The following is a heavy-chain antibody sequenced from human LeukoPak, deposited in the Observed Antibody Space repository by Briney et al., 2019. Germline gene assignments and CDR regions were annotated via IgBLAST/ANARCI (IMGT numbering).Heavy chain of an antibody. CDR2: ISGSGGST. Sequence: PGGSLRLSCAASGFTFSSYAMSWVRQAPGKGLEWVSAISGSGGSTYYADSVKGRFTISRDNSKNTLYLQMNSLGAEDTAVYYCTLPLGSSGWYAPDYWGQGTLVTVSS. CDR3: TLPLGSSGWYAPDY. J-gene: IGHJ4*02. CDR1: GFTFSSYA. D-gene: IGHD6-19*01. V-gene: IGHV3-23*01.